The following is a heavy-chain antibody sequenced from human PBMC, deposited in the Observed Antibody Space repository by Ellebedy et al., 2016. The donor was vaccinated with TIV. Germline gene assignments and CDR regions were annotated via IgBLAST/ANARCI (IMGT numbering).Heavy chain of an antibody. CDR3: ARDLLGGFDAFDI. V-gene: IGHV4-31*03. CDR2: IYYSGST. J-gene: IGHJ3*02. Sequence: SETLSLTXTVSGGSISSGGYYWSWIRQHPGKGLEWIGYIYYSGSTYYNPSLKSRVTISVDTSKNQFSLKLSSVTAADTAVYYCARDLLGGFDAFDIWGQGTMVTVSS. CDR1: GGSISSGGYY. D-gene: IGHD1-26*01.